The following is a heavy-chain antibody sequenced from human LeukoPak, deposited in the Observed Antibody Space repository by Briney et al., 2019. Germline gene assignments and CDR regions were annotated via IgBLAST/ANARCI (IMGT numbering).Heavy chain of an antibody. D-gene: IGHD6-19*01. CDR1: GGTFSSYA. J-gene: IGHJ3*02. CDR3: ARYSSGWVRDAFDI. V-gene: IGHV1-69*04. CDR2: IIPILGIA. Sequence: SVKVSCKASGGTFSSYAISWVRQAPGQGLEWMGRIIPILGIANYAQKFQGRVTITADKSTSTAYMELSSLRSEDTAVYYCARYSSGWVRDAFDIWGQGTMVTVSS.